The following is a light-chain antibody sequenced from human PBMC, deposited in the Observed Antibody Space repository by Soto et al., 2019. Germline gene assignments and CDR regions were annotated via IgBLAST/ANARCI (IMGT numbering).Light chain of an antibody. Sequence: DIQMTQSPSTLSASVGDRVTITCRARESISDWLAWYQQKPGKAPKLLIYDASILASGVPSRFSGSGSGTEFTLAISSLQADDFAIYYCQQDKHFFGGGTRVEIK. J-gene: IGKJ4*01. V-gene: IGKV1-5*01. CDR1: ESISDW. CDR3: QQDKHF. CDR2: DAS.